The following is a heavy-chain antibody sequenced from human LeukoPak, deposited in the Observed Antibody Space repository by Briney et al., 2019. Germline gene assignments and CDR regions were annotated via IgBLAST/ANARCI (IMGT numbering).Heavy chain of an antibody. CDR2: IYYSGNT. CDR3: ARDTMVNYGLDI. V-gene: IGHV4-59*01. CDR1: GASISSSY. J-gene: IGHJ3*02. Sequence: SETLSLTCTVSGASISSSYWSWIRQPPGKGLEWIGYIYYSGNTNHNPSLKSRVTVSVNTSKNQFSLKLSSVTAADTAVYYCARDTMVNYGLDIWGQGTMVTVSS. D-gene: IGHD3-10*01.